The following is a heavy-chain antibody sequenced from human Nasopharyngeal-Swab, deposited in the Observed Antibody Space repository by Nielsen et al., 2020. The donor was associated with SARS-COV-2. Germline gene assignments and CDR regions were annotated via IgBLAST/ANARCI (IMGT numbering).Heavy chain of an antibody. V-gene: IGHV4-34*01. Sequence: SETLSLTCAVYGGSFSGYYWSWIRQPPGKGLEWIGEINHSGSTNYNPSLKSRVTISVDTSKNQFSLKLSSVTAADTAVYYCARAPGVTTVTRVASTMYYFDYWGQGTLVTVSS. D-gene: IGHD4-11*01. J-gene: IGHJ4*02. CDR1: GGSFSGYY. CDR2: INHSGST. CDR3: ARAPGVTTVTRVASTMYYFDY.